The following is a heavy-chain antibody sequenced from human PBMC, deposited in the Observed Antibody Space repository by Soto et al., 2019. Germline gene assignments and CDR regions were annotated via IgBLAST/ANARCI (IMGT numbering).Heavy chain of an antibody. Sequence: SVKVSCKASGGTFSSHVISWVRQAPGQGLEWMGGIIPIFGTANYAEKFQGRVTIIADESTSTAYMELSSLRSGDTAVYYCAIGGYREAKGIRIPFDYWGQGTLVTVSS. CDR3: AIGGYREAKGIRIPFDY. J-gene: IGHJ4*02. V-gene: IGHV1-69*13. CDR2: IIPIFGTA. CDR1: GGTFSSHV. D-gene: IGHD2-2*02.